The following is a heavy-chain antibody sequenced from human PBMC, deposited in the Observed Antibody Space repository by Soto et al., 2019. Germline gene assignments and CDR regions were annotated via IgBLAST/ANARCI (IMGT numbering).Heavy chain of an antibody. CDR3: ARTRRRFLEARSGYYYGMDV. D-gene: IGHD3-3*01. V-gene: IGHV4-34*01. J-gene: IGHJ6*02. CDR2: INHSGNT. CDR1: GGSFSGYY. Sequence: PSETLSLTCAVYGGSFSGYYWSWIRQPPGKGLEWIGEINHSGNTNYNPSLKSRVTISVDTSKNQFSLKLSSVTAADTAVYYCARTRRRFLEARSGYYYGMDVWGQGTTVTVSS.